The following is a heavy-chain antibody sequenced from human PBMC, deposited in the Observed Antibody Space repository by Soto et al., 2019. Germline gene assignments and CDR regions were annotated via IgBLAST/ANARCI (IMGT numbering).Heavy chain of an antibody. D-gene: IGHD3-22*01. J-gene: IGHJ5*02. Sequence: PSETLSLTCAVPGYSISSGYYWGWLRQPPGKGLEWIGSIYHGRSTYYNPSLNSRVTLSIDMTNNHVSLILNSVTAADTAVYYCARVGPWVPYYYDSSPYTFENWFDPWGQGTLVTVSS. CDR1: GYSISSGYY. V-gene: IGHV4-38-2*01. CDR2: IYHGRST. CDR3: ARVGPWVPYYYDSSPYTFENWFDP.